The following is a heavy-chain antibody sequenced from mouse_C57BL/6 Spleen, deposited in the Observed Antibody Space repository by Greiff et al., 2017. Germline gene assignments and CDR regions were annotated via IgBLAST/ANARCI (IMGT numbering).Heavy chain of an antibody. CDR2: INPYNGGT. CDR3: ARSGRGNYLYYFDY. CDR1: GYTFTDYY. V-gene: IGHV1-19*01. Sequence: EVQLQQSGPVLVKPGASVKMSCKASGYTFTDYYMNWVKQSHGKSLEWIGVINPYNGGTSYNQKFKGKATLTVDKSSSTAYMELNSLTSEDSAVYYCARSGRGNYLYYFDYWGQGTTLTVSS. D-gene: IGHD2-1*01. J-gene: IGHJ2*01.